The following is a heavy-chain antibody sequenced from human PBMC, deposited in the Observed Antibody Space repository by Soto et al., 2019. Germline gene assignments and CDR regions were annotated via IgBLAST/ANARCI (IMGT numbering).Heavy chain of an antibody. CDR2: ISGSGGST. J-gene: IGHJ4*02. V-gene: IGHV3-23*01. D-gene: IGHD3-22*01. Sequence: EVQLLESGGGLVQPGGSLRLSCAASGFTFSSYAMSWVRQAPGKGLEWVSAISGSGGSTYYADSVKGRFTISRDNAKNTLYLQMNSLRSEDTAVYYCATPYYYDSRGYYGYWGQGTLVTVSS. CDR1: GFTFSSYA. CDR3: ATPYYYDSRGYYGY.